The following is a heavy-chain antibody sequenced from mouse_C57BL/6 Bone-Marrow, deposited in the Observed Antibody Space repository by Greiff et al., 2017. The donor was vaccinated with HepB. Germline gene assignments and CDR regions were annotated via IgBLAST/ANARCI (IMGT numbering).Heavy chain of an antibody. CDR1: GYTFTDYY. CDR2: INPNNGGT. CDR3: AATAQATPLDY. Sequence: VQLQQSGPELVKPGASVKISCKASGYTFTDYYMNWVKQSHGKSLEWIGDINPNNGGTSYNQKFKGKATLTVDKSSSTAYMELRSLTSEDSAVYYCAATAQATPLDYWGQGTTLTVSS. J-gene: IGHJ2*01. D-gene: IGHD3-2*02. V-gene: IGHV1-26*01.